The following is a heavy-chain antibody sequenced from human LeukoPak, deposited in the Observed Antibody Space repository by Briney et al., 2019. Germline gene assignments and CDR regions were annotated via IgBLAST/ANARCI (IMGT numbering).Heavy chain of an antibody. V-gene: IGHV3-30-3*01. CDR2: ISYDGSSK. CDR3: ARVGRELDY. D-gene: IGHD3-10*01. J-gene: IGHJ4*02. Sequence: GGSLRLSCAASGFTFSSYAMHWVRQAPGKGLEWVAVISYDGSSKYYADSVKGRFTISRDNSKNTLYLQMNSLRAEDTAVYYCARVGRELDYWGQGTLVTVSS. CDR1: GFTFSSYA.